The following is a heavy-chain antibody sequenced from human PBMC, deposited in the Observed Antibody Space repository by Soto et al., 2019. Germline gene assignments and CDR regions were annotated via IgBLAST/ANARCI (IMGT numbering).Heavy chain of an antibody. D-gene: IGHD3-22*01. Sequence: SVKVSCKASGGTFSSYAISWVRQAPGQGLEWMGGIIPIFGTANYAQKFQGRVTITADESTSTAYMELSSLRSEDTAVYYCARAFSYYYDSSGYYLGYWGQGTLVTVSS. CDR3: ARAFSYYYDSSGYYLGY. CDR2: IIPIFGTA. CDR1: GGTFSSYA. J-gene: IGHJ4*02. V-gene: IGHV1-69*13.